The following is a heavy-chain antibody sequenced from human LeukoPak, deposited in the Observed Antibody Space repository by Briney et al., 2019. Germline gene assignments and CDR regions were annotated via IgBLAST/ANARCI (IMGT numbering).Heavy chain of an antibody. D-gene: IGHD1-26*01. J-gene: IGHJ4*02. V-gene: IGHV3-20*04. CDR3: ARDRMGATGNFDY. CDR1: GYSFDDNA. CDR2: INWNAEYI. Sequence: GGSLRLSCAASGYSFDDNALSWVRQAPGKGLEWVSTINWNAEYITYADSVRGRFTISRDHDKNSVYLQMDSLRVDDTALYYCARDRMGATGNFDYWRQGTLVIVSS.